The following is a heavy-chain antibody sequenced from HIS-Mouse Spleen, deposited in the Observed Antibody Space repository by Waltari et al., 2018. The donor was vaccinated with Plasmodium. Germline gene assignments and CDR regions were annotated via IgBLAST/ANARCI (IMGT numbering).Heavy chain of an antibody. J-gene: IGHJ3*02. Sequence: QVQLQESGPGLVKPSETLSLTCTVSGGSISSYYWSWIRQPPGKGLEWIGYIYSSGRTIYNPSLKCRGTISVDTSKNQFSLKLSSVTAADTAVYYCARDCSSTSCLDAFDIWGQGTMVTVSS. CDR1: GGSISSYY. CDR3: ARDCSSTSCLDAFDI. D-gene: IGHD2-2*01. V-gene: IGHV4-59*01. CDR2: IYSSGRT.